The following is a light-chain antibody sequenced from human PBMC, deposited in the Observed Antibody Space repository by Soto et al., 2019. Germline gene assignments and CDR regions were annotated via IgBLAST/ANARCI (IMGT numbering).Light chain of an antibody. J-gene: IGKJ1*01. Sequence: DIQMTQYPSALSASIGNRVTITCRASQTISIYLAWCQQRPGEAPKLLIYDASTLESGVPARFSGSGSGTEFTLTVSSLHSDDLATYDCQQYSRAPPTCAQGT. CDR3: QQYSRAPPT. V-gene: IGKV1-5*01. CDR2: DAS. CDR1: QTISIY.